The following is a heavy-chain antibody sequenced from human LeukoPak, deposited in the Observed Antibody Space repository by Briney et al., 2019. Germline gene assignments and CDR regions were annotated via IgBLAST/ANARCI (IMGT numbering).Heavy chain of an antibody. CDR2: IYYSGST. CDR1: GGSISSHY. Sequence: SETLSLTCTVSGGSISSHYWSWIRQPPGKGLEWIGYIYYSGSTNYNPSLKSRVTISVDTSKNQFSLKLSSVTAADTAVYYCARDRIAVTTDYGMDVWGQGTTVTVSS. V-gene: IGHV4-59*11. D-gene: IGHD4-11*01. J-gene: IGHJ6*02. CDR3: ARDRIAVTTDYGMDV.